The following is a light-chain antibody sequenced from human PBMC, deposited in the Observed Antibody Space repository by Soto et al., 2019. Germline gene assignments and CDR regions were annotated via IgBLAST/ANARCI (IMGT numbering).Light chain of an antibody. CDR1: QTISRW. CDR2: DAS. J-gene: IGKJ5*01. Sequence: DIQLTQTPSTLSASLGDEVTITCRASQTISRWLAWYQQKPGRAPKLLIYDASTLESGVPSRFSGSGYETEFTLTISRLQPDDFATYFCHSRAFGQGTRLEI. V-gene: IGKV1-5*01. CDR3: HSRA.